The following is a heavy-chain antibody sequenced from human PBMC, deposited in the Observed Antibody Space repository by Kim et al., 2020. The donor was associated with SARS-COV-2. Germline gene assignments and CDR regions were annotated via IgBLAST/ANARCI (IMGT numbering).Heavy chain of an antibody. J-gene: IGHJ4*02. Sequence: TISRDNSKNTLYLQMNSLRAEDTAVYYCAKDPRQLVQSSGWYPFAYYFDYWGQGTLVTVSS. V-gene: IGHV3-30*02. CDR3: AKDPRQLVQSSGWYPFAYYFDY. D-gene: IGHD6-19*01.